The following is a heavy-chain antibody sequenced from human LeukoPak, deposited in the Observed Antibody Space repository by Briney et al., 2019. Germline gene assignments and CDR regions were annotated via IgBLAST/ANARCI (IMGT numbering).Heavy chain of an antibody. V-gene: IGHV4-34*01. CDR1: GGSFSGYY. J-gene: IGHJ4*02. Sequence: SQTLSLTCAVYGGSFSGYYWSWIRQPPGKGLEWIGEINHSGSTNYNPSLKSRVTISVDTSKNQFSLKLSSVTAADTAVYYCASSSSWSGFDYWGPGTLVTVSS. D-gene: IGHD6-13*01. CDR3: ASSSSWSGFDY. CDR2: INHSGST.